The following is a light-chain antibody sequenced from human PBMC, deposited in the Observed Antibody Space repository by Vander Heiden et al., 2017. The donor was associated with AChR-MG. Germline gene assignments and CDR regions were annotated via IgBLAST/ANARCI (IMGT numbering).Light chain of an antibody. CDR1: QGISSY. CDR2: AAS. J-gene: IGKJ4*01. Sequence: AIRMTQSPSSFSASTGDRVTITCRASQGISSYLAWYQQKPGKAPKLLIYAASTLQSGVPSRFSGSGYGTDFTLTISCLQSEDFATYYCQQYDSYPELTFGGGTKVELK. V-gene: IGKV1-8*01. CDR3: QQYDSYPELT.